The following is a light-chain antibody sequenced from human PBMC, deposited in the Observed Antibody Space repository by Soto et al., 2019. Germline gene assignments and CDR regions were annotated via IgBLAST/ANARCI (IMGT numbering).Light chain of an antibody. CDR3: SSYTTSNTYV. V-gene: IGLV2-18*02. Sequence: QSALTQPPSVSGSPGQSVTISCTGVRSDIGSSNSVSWYQQVPGTVPKLMIFEVTKRPSGVPDRFSGSKSGNTAPLTISGLRAEDEADYYCSSYTTSNTYVFGTGTKLTVL. J-gene: IGLJ1*01. CDR1: RSDIGSSNS. CDR2: EVT.